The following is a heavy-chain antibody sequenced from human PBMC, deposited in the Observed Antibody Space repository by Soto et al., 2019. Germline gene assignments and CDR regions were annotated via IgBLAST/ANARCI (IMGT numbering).Heavy chain of an antibody. CDR1: GAYVSSGTYY. Sequence: SETLSLTCTVSGAYVSSGTYYWSWIRQPPGKGLEWIGDIYYSGSTKYNPSLQSRVTISVDTSNNQFSLNLRSVTAADTAVYYCARDGDFWSGPNWFDPWGQGTLVTVSS. CDR3: ARDGDFWSGPNWFDP. CDR2: IYYSGST. V-gene: IGHV4-61*01. J-gene: IGHJ5*02. D-gene: IGHD3-3*01.